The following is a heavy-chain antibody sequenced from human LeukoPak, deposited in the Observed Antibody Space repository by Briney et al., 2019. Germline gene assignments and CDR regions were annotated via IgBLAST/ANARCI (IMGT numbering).Heavy chain of an antibody. J-gene: IGHJ6*03. V-gene: IGHV4-59*11. CDR3: ARGAIPEDIVVVPAASSNWWIQLWGMRFYYYMDV. CDR2: IYYSGST. D-gene: IGHD2-2*01. CDR1: GGSISSHY. Sequence: SETLSLTCTVSGGSISSHYWSWIRQPPGKGLEWIGYIYYSGSTNYNPSLKIRVTISVDTSKNQFSLKLSSVTAADTAVYYCARGAIPEDIVVVPAASSNWWIQLWGMRFYYYMDVWGKGTTVTVSS.